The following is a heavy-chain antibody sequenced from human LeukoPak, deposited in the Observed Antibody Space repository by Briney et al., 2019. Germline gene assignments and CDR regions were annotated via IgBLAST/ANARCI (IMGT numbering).Heavy chain of an antibody. CDR2: INHSGST. CDR3: ARAPPTEVRGDYILDY. Sequence: ASETLSLTCAVYGGSFSGYYWSWIRQPPGKGLEWIGEINHSGSTNYNPSLKSRVTISVDTSKNQFSLKLSSVTAADTAVYYCARAPPTEVRGDYILDYWGQGTLVTVSS. D-gene: IGHD4-17*01. CDR1: GGSFSGYY. J-gene: IGHJ4*02. V-gene: IGHV4-34*01.